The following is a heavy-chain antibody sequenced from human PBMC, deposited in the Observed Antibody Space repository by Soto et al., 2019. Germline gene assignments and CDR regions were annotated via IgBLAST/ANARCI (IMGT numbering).Heavy chain of an antibody. CDR1: GLTVRTNF. CDR3: ARDFDTRREDWAYYGMDV. J-gene: IGHJ6*02. D-gene: IGHD3-9*01. V-gene: IGHV3-66*01. Sequence: EVQLVESGGGLVRPGGSLRLSCEASGLTVRTNFMSWVRQAPGKGLEWVSIIYSDDRTYYADSVKGRFTISRDSSKNTLFLNMNSLRTEDTAVYYCARDFDTRREDWAYYGMDVWGQGPTVTVSS. CDR2: IYSDDRT.